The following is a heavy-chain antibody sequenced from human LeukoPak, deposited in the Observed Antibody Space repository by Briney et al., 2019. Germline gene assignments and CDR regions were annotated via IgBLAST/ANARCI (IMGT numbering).Heavy chain of an antibody. Sequence: KGLEWMATIKGDGSAKYYVDSVKGRFTISRDNAKNSVYLQMNSLRAEDTAVYYCARERYGGNGNWGQDNLVTV. D-gene: IGHD4-23*01. CDR2: IKGDGSAK. V-gene: IGHV3-7*05. J-gene: IGHJ1*01. CDR3: ARERYGGNGN.